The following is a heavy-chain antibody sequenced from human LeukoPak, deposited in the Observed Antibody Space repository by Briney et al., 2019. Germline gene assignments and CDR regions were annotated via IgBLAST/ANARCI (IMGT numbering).Heavy chain of an antibody. CDR3: ARAYHDSSGYYVRVDAFDI. D-gene: IGHD3-22*01. J-gene: IGHJ3*02. CDR2: ISAYNGNT. CDR1: GYTFSSYG. Sequence: ASVKVSCKASGYTFSSYGITWVRQAPGQGLEWMGWISAYNGNTHYAQNLQGRVTMTTDTSTSTAYMELRSLRSDDTAVYYCARAYHDSSGYYVRVDAFDIWGQGTMVTVSS. V-gene: IGHV1-18*01.